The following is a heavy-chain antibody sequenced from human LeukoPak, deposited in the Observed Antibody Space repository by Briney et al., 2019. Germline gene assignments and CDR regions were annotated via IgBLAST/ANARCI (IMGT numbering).Heavy chain of an antibody. CDR2: ISGIGHDI. D-gene: IGHD6-6*01. Sequence: GGSLRLSCSASGFTFRDAYMSCVRQAPGKGVGRVSYISGIGHDINYSHSVKGGFTISMDNAKNSLSLQMTSLRVEDTAVYYCTRAPRHFDSCGQGNLVPVSS. CDR1: GFTFRDAY. CDR3: TRAPRHFDS. J-gene: IGHJ5*01. V-gene: IGHV3-11*04.